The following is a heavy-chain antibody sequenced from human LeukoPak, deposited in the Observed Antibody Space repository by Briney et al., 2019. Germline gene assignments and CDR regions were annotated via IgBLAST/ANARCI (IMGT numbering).Heavy chain of an antibody. J-gene: IGHJ3*02. CDR1: GGTFSSYA. Sequence: SVKVSCKASGGTFSSYAISWVRQAPGQGLEWMGGIIPMFGTTDYVQKFQGRVTITADESTRTAYMELSSLRSEDTAVYYCARGYIAVAGTEGAFDIWGQGTMVTVSS. CDR2: IIPMFGTT. CDR3: ARGYIAVAGTEGAFDI. D-gene: IGHD6-19*01. V-gene: IGHV1-69*13.